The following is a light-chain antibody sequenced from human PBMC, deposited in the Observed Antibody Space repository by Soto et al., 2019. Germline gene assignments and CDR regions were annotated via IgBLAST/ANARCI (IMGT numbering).Light chain of an antibody. Sequence: QSVLTQPPSASGSPGQSVTISCTGTSSDVGAYNYVSWYQQLPGKAPKLIIYEVSKRPSGVPDRFSGSKSGNTASLTVSGLQAEDEADYYCTSYPGTYTLFYVFGT. V-gene: IGLV2-8*01. CDR2: EVS. J-gene: IGLJ1*01. CDR1: SSDVGAYNY. CDR3: TSYPGTYTLFYV.